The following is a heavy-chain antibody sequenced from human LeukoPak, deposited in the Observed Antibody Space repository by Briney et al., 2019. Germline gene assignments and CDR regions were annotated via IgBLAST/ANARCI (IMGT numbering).Heavy chain of an antibody. CDR1: GFTLDDYA. J-gene: IGHJ3*02. CDR2: ISWNSGSI. CDR3: ARDPPRIAAAGTVRAGADAFDI. V-gene: IGHV3-9*03. Sequence: SLRLSCAPSGFTLDDYAMHWVRQAPGKGLEGVSGISWNSGSIGYAASVKGRFTISRDNAKNSLYLQMNSLRAEDMALYYCARDPPRIAAAGTVRAGADAFDIWGQGTMVTVSS. D-gene: IGHD6-13*01.